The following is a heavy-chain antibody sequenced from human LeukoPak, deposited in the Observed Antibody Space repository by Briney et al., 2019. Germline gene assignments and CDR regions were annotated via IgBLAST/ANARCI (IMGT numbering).Heavy chain of an antibody. J-gene: IGHJ3*02. CDR3: ARDGEGYSSGAFDI. CDR2: ISAYNGNT. Sequence: ASVKVSCKASGYTFTSYGISWVRQAPGRRLEWMGWISAYNGNTNYAQKLQGRVTMTTDTSTSTAYMELRSLRSDDTAVYYCARDGEGYSSGAFDIWGQGTMVTVSS. CDR1: GYTFTSYG. D-gene: IGHD6-19*01. V-gene: IGHV1-18*01.